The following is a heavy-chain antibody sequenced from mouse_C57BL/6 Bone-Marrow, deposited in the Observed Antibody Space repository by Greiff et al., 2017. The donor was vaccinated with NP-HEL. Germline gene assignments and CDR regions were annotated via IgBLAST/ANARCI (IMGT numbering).Heavy chain of an antibody. D-gene: IGHD1-1*01. V-gene: IGHV7-1*01. Sequence: EVKLVESGGGLVQSGRSLRLSCATSGFTFSDFYMEWVRQAPGKGLEWIAASRNKANDYTTEYSASVKGRFIGSRDTSQSILYLQMNALRAEDTAIYYCARDAGSLYWYFDVWGTGTTVTVSS. J-gene: IGHJ1*03. CDR3: ARDAGSLYWYFDV. CDR2: SRNKANDYTT. CDR1: GFTFSDFY.